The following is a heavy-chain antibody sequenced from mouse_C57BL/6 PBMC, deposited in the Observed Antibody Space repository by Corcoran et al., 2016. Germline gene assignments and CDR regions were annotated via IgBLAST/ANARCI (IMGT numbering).Heavy chain of an antibody. Sequence: QVQLQQSGAELARPGASVKLSCKASGYTFTSYGISWVKQRTGQGLEWIGEIYPRSGNTYYNEKFKGKATLTADKSSSTAYMELRSLTSEDSAVYFCARKEDGYYDAMDYWGQRTSVTVSS. V-gene: IGHV1-81*01. CDR3: ARKEDGYYDAMDY. D-gene: IGHD2-3*01. CDR2: IYPRSGNT. J-gene: IGHJ4*01. CDR1: GYTFTSYG.